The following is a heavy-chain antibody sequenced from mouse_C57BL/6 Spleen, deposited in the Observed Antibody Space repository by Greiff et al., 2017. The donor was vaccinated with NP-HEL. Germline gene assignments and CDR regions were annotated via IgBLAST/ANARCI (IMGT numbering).Heavy chain of an antibody. J-gene: IGHJ2*01. CDR1: GYSFTGYY. Sequence: EVQRVESGPELVKPGASVKISCKASGYSFTGYYMNWVKQSPEKSLEWIGEINPSTGGTTYNQKFKAKATLTVDKSSSTAYMQLKSLTSEDSAVYYCARNYGNYPSYFDYWGQGTTLTVSS. CDR2: INPSTGGT. D-gene: IGHD2-1*01. CDR3: ARNYGNYPSYFDY. V-gene: IGHV1-42*01.